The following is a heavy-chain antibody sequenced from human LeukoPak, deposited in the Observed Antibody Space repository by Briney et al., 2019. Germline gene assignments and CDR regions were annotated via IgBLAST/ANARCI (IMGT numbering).Heavy chain of an antibody. CDR3: AKAAGYSYGYYFDY. D-gene: IGHD5-18*01. J-gene: IGHJ4*02. V-gene: IGHV3-23*01. CDR1: GFTFSSYA. Sequence: GGSLRLSCAASGFTFSSYAMSWVRQAPGKGLEWVSALSGSGGSTYYADSVKGRCTISRDNSKNTLYLQMNSLRAEDTAVYFCAKAAGYSYGYYFDYWGQGTLVTVSS. CDR2: LSGSGGST.